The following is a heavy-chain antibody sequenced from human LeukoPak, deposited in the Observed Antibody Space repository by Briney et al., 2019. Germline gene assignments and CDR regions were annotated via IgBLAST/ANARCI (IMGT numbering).Heavy chain of an antibody. V-gene: IGHV3-30*18. CDR1: GGSFSGYY. Sequence: LSLTCAVYGGSFSGYYWSWIRQPPGKGLEWVAVVSTDGTIKYYADSMKGRFTVSRDNSKNTVDLQMNSLRVEDTALYFCVQEFNHEQWFFDIWGRGTLVTVSS. CDR2: VSTDGTIK. J-gene: IGHJ2*01. CDR3: VQEFNHEQWFFDI. D-gene: IGHD3-22*01.